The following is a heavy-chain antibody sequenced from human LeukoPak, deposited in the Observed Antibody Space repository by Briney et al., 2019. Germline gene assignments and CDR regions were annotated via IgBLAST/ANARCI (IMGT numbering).Heavy chain of an antibody. D-gene: IGHD3-10*01. Sequence: GGSLRLSCAASGFTFSSYAMSWVRQAPGKGLEWVSAISGSGGSTYYADSVKGRFTISRDNSKNTLYLQMNSLRAEDTAVYYCAKAGGWGGYYRGGGFFDYWGQGTLVTVSS. J-gene: IGHJ4*02. CDR2: ISGSGGST. CDR3: AKAGGWGGYYRGGGFFDY. CDR1: GFTFSSYA. V-gene: IGHV3-23*01.